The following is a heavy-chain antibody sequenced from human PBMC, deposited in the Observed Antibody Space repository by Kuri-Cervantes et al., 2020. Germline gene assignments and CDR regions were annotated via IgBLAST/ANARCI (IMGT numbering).Heavy chain of an antibody. CDR1: GLTFSNAW. Sequence: GGSLRLSCVASGLTFSNAWVSWVRQAPGKGPEWVGRSKSKIDGGTMDYVAPVKGRFSISRDDSKNTLYLQMNSLKTEDTAIYYCTIHSRQNYFDYWGQGTLVTVSS. J-gene: IGHJ4*02. D-gene: IGHD4-11*01. V-gene: IGHV3-15*01. CDR3: TIHSRQNYFDY. CDR2: SKSKIDGGTM.